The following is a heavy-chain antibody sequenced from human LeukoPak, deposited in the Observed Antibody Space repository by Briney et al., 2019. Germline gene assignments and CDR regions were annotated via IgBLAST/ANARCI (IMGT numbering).Heavy chain of an antibody. CDR1: SGSVSSPPYY. J-gene: IGHJ4*02. CDR3: ARLHLGDYGTNYFAY. V-gene: IGHV4-39*01. D-gene: IGHD4-17*01. Sequence: SETLSHTCTVSSGSVSSPPYYWGWIRQPPGKGLEWIGSVHRDGSTYSNPSLKSRVTISEDTSRSQFSLKLRSVTAADTAVYYCARLHLGDYGTNYFAYWGQGTLVTVSS. CDR2: VHRDGST.